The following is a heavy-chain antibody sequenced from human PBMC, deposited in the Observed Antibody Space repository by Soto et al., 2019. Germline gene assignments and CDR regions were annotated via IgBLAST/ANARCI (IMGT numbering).Heavy chain of an antibody. Sequence: QVQLVQSGAEVRKPGASVKVSCKASGYTFTDYYMHWVRQAPGQGLEWMGWINPKTGGTNYVQKFQGRVTMTRDTSITTAYMELGRLRSDDTAVYYCARDVVGSDYFDSWGQGTLVTVSS. CDR1: GYTFTDYY. V-gene: IGHV1-2*02. J-gene: IGHJ4*02. CDR3: ARDVVGSDYFDS. CDR2: INPKTGGT. D-gene: IGHD1-26*01.